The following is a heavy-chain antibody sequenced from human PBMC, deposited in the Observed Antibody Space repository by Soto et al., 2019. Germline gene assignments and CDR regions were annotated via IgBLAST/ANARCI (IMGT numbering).Heavy chain of an antibody. D-gene: IGHD3-16*02. V-gene: IGHV1-69*01. J-gene: IGHJ5*02. CDR1: GGTFRSYA. Sequence: QVQLVQSGAEVKKPGSSVKVSCKASGGTFRSYAISWVRQAPGQGLEWMGGIIPIFGTANYAQKFQGRVTITADESTSTAYMELSSLRCEDTAVYYCARDEDPYDDYVWGIYRRGWFDPWGQGTLVTVSS. CDR2: IIPIFGTA. CDR3: ARDEDPYDDYVWGIYRRGWFDP.